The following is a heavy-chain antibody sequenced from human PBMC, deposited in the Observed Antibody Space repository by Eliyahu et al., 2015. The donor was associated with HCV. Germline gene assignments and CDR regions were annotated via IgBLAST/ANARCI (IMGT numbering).Heavy chain of an antibody. CDR1: GXSISSYY. D-gene: IGHD3-10*01. J-gene: IGHJ4*02. Sequence: QVQLQESGPGLVKPSETLSLTCTVSGXSISSYYWSWIRQPPGKGLEWIGYIYYSGSTNYNPSLKSRVTISVDTSKNQFSLKLSSVTAADTAVYYCARGGEEVDYWGQGTLVTVSS. CDR2: IYYSGST. V-gene: IGHV4-59*01. CDR3: ARGGEEVDY.